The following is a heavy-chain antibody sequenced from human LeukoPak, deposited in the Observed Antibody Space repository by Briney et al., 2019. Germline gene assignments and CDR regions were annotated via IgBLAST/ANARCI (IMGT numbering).Heavy chain of an antibody. CDR2: ISSSSSYI. J-gene: IGHJ6*03. D-gene: IGHD3-22*01. V-gene: IGHV3-21*01. CDR3: ARDASGYYDSSGYFPYYYYYMDV. CDR1: GFTFSSYS. Sequence: PGGSLRLSCAASGFTFSSYSMNWVRQAPGKGLEWVSSISSSSSYIYYADSVKGRFTISRDNAKNSLYLQMNSLRAEDTAVYYCARDASGYYDSSGYFPYYYYYMDVWGKGTTVTVSS.